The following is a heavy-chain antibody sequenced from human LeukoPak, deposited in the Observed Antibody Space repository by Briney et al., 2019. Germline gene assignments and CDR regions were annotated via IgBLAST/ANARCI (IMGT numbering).Heavy chain of an antibody. J-gene: IGHJ3*02. V-gene: IGHV4-38-2*01. CDR1: GYSISSGYY. CDR2: IYHSGST. Sequence: PSETLSLTCAVSGYSISSGYYWGWIRQPPGKGPGWIGSIYHSGSTYYNPSLKSRVTISVDTSKNQFSLKLSSVTAADTAVYYCARQVGAYAFDIWGQGTMVTVSS. CDR3: ARQVGAYAFDI. D-gene: IGHD1-26*01.